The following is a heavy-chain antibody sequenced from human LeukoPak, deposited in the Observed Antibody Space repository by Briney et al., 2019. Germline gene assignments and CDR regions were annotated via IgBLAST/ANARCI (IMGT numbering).Heavy chain of an antibody. Sequence: PGKSLRPSCAASGITFSSYWMHWVRQAPGKGLVWVSLINSDGSTTSYADSVKGRFTISRDNAKNTLYLPMNSLRAEDTAVYYCASGVTTGYWGQGTLVTVSS. V-gene: IGHV3-74*01. J-gene: IGHJ4*02. CDR3: ASGVTTGY. CDR1: GITFSSYW. CDR2: INSDGSTT. D-gene: IGHD1-26*01.